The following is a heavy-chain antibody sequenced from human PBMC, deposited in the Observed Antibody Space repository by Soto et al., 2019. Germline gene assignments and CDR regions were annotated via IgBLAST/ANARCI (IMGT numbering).Heavy chain of an antibody. CDR1: GYTFTSYD. Sequence: ASVKVSCKASGYTFTSYDINWVRQATGQGLEWMGWMNPNSGNTGYAQKFQGRVTMTRNTSISTAYMELSSLRSEDTAVYYCARDYLMTTVAPAYYYGMDVWGQGTKVTVSS. V-gene: IGHV1-8*01. D-gene: IGHD4-17*01. J-gene: IGHJ6*02. CDR3: ARDYLMTTVAPAYYYGMDV. CDR2: MNPNSGNT.